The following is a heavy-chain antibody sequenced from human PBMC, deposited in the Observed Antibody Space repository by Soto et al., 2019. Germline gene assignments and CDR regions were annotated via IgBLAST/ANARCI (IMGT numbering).Heavy chain of an antibody. Sequence: QLQLQESGSGLVKPSETLSLTCAVSGGSISSGGFSWSWIRQLPGKGLEWIGYIYHTGNSYYHPSLESRVIISVDRSKNQCALKLSSMTAADTAVYYCARELELRLGHGGWFDPWGQGTLVTVSS. CDR2: IYHTGNS. J-gene: IGHJ5*02. CDR3: ARELELRLGHGGWFDP. D-gene: IGHD1-7*01. CDR1: GGSISSGGFS. V-gene: IGHV4-30-2*01.